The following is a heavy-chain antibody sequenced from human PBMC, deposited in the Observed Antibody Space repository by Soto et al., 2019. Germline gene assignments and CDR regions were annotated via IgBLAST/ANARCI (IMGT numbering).Heavy chain of an antibody. CDR3: ARDGVAETYYYYYGMDV. Sequence: PSETLSLTCAVYGGSFSGYYWSWIRQPPGKGLEWIGEINHSGSTNYNPSLKSRVTISVDTSKNQFSLKLSSVTAADTAVYYCARDGVAETYYYYYGMDVWGQGTTVTVSS. CDR2: INHSGST. J-gene: IGHJ6*02. CDR1: GGSFSGYY. V-gene: IGHV4-34*01. D-gene: IGHD3-3*01.